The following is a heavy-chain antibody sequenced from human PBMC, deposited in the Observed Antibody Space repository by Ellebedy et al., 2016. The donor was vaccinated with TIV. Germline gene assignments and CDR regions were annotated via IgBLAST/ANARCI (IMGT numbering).Heavy chain of an antibody. CDR1: GYTFTSYG. CDR2: LSAYNGNT. CDR3: ARVSAAAGGGFDY. J-gene: IGHJ4*02. Sequence: AASVKVSCKTSGYTFTSYGISWVRQAPGQGLEWMGWLSAYNGNTNYAQKLQGRVTMTTNTSTITAYMELRSLRSDDTAVYYCARVSAAAGGGFDYWGQGTLVTVSS. V-gene: IGHV1-18*04. D-gene: IGHD3-16*01.